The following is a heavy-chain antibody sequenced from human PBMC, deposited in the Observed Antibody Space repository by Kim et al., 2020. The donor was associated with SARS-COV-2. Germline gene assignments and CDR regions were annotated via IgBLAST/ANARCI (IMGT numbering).Heavy chain of an antibody. CDR2: ISGSGVNT. CDR1: GFTFSNYA. J-gene: IGHJ6*02. D-gene: IGHD4-17*01. Sequence: GGSLRLSCAASGFTFSNYAMSWVRQAPGKGLEWVSGISGSGVNTFYADSVKGRFTISRDNSKNTLYVQVNNLRADDTAVYYCSKSVRDYYYYDMDVWGQGTMVTVSS. CDR3: SKSVRDYYYYDMDV. V-gene: IGHV3-23*01.